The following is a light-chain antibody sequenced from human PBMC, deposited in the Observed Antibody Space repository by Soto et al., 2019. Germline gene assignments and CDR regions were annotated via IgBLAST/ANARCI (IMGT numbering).Light chain of an antibody. J-gene: IGKJ3*01. CDR2: AAS. CDR1: QSISSY. CDR3: QQRYSTPFT. V-gene: IGKV1-39*01. Sequence: DIQMTQSPSSLSASVGDRVTITCRASQSISSYLNWYQQKPGKAPKVVIYAASSLQSGVPSRFSGSGSGTDFTLTISSLQPEDFATYYCQQRYSTPFTFGPGTKVDIK.